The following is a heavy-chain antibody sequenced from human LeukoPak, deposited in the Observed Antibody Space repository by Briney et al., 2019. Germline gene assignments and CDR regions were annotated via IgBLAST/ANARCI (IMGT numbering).Heavy chain of an antibody. Sequence: ASVKVSCKASGYTFTSYYLHWVRQAPGQGLEWMGIINPSGGSTSYAQKFQGRVTMTRDTSTSTVYMELSSLRSEDTAVYYCARALIYDYVWGSYRPGDWFDPWGQGTLVTVSS. CDR3: ARALIYDYVWGSYRPGDWFDP. D-gene: IGHD3-16*02. V-gene: IGHV1-46*01. J-gene: IGHJ5*02. CDR2: INPSGGST. CDR1: GYTFTSYY.